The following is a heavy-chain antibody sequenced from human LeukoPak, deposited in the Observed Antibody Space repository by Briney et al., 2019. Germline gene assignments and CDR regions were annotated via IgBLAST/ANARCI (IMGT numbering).Heavy chain of an antibody. CDR3: ARDSGSYCLAF. CDR1: GFTFSNYW. D-gene: IGHD1-26*01. CDR2: IKQDGSEK. Sequence: GGSLRLSCAASGFTFSNYWMSWVRQAPGKGLEWVATIKQDGSEKYYVDSVKGRFTISRDNAENSLYLQMSGLRAEDTAVYYCARDSGSYCLAFWGQGALVTVSS. J-gene: IGHJ4*02. V-gene: IGHV3-7*04.